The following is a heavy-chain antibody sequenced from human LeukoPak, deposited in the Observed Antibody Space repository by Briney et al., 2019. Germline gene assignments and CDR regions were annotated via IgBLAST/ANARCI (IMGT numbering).Heavy chain of an antibody. V-gene: IGHV3-20*04. D-gene: IGHD2-15*01. CDR3: ARGYCSGGSCFLFDY. Sequence: PGGSLRLSCAASGFTFDDYGMTRVRQAPGKGLEWVSGINWNGGSTGYADSVKGRFSILRDTAKNSLYLQMNSLRAEDTALYYCARGYCSGGSCFLFDYWGQGTLVTVSS. CDR2: INWNGGST. CDR1: GFTFDDYG. J-gene: IGHJ4*02.